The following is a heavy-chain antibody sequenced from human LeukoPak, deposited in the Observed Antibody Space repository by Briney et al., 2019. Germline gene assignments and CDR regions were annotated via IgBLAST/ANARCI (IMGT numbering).Heavy chain of an antibody. V-gene: IGHV4-59*01. D-gene: IGHD6-13*01. CDR3: AREGSAARSPYFDY. J-gene: IGHJ4*02. Sequence: SETLSLTCTVSGGSISYYYWSWIRQPPGKGLEWIGYIYYSGSTNYSPSLRSRVTISVDTSKNQFSLKLNSVTAADTAVYYCAREGSAARSPYFDYWGQGTLVIVSS. CDR1: GGSISYYY. CDR2: IYYSGST.